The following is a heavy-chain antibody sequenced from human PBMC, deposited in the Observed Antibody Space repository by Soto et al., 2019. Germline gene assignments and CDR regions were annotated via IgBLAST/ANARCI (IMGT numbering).Heavy chain of an antibody. CDR1: GYSFTSYW. CDR3: ARHEAARQGYYYGMDV. D-gene: IGHD6-6*01. CDR2: IYPGDSDT. Sequence: GESLKISCKGSGYSFTSYWIGWVRQMPGKGLEWMGIIYPGDSDTIYSPSCQGQVTISADKSISTAYPQWSSLKASDTAMYYCARHEAARQGYYYGMDVWGQGTTVTVSS. V-gene: IGHV5-51*01. J-gene: IGHJ6*02.